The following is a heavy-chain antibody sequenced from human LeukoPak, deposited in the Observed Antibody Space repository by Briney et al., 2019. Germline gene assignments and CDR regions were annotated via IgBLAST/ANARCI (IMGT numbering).Heavy chain of an antibody. J-gene: IGHJ4*02. D-gene: IGHD4-17*01. CDR3: AREGRSGVTSFPDY. Sequence: SETLSLTCTVSGGSISSGGYYWSWIRQHPGKGLEWIGYIYYSRSTYYNPSLKSRVTISVDTSKNQFSLKLSSVTAADTAVYYCAREGRSGVTSFPDYWGQGTLVTVSS. CDR2: IYYSRST. CDR1: GGSISSGGYY. V-gene: IGHV4-31*03.